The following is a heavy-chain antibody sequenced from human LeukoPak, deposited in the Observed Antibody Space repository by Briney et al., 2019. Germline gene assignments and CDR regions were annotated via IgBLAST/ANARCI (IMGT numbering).Heavy chain of an antibody. V-gene: IGHV3-7*01. Sequence: TGGSLRLSCAASGFTFSSYWMSWVRQAPGKGLEWVANIKQDGSEKYYVDSVKGRFTISRDNAKNSLHLQMNSLRAEDTAVYYCASHMTTVTTPYYYYYYMDVWGKGTTVTVSS. J-gene: IGHJ6*03. D-gene: IGHD4-11*01. CDR1: GFTFSSYW. CDR2: IKQDGSEK. CDR3: ASHMTTVTTPYYYYYYMDV.